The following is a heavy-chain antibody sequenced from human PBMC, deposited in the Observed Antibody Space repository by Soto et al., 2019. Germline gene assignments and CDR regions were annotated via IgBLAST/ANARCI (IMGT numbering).Heavy chain of an antibody. Sequence: QLQLQESGPGLVKPSETLSLTCTVSGGSISSTSYYWVWIRQPPGKGLEWIGSLYHSGSTYYNPYRKRRVTISVDTSENQFSPRLSSVTAADTAVYYCARQVVDGAVAGSGSFDYWGPGTLVTVSS. CDR1: GGSISSTSYY. CDR2: LYHSGST. V-gene: IGHV4-39*01. CDR3: ARQVVDGAVAGSGSFDY. J-gene: IGHJ4*02. D-gene: IGHD3-10*01.